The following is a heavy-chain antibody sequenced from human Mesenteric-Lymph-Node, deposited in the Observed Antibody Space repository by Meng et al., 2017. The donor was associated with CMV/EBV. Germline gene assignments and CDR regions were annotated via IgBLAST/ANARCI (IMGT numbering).Heavy chain of an antibody. V-gene: IGHV4-34*01. CDR2: INHSGST. CDR1: GGSFSGYY. J-gene: IGHJ4*02. D-gene: IGHD3-9*01. CDR3: ARGSSYDILTGYFDY. Sequence: QVQLHQWGAGLFKPSETLSVTCAVYGGSFSGYYGNWIRQSPEKGLEWIGEINHSGSTTYNPSFTSRIIISVDTSTNQISLNMSSVTAADTAVYYCARGSSYDILTGYFDYWGQGALVTVSS.